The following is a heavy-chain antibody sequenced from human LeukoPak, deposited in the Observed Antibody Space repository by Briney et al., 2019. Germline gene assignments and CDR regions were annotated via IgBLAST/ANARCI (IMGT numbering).Heavy chain of an antibody. D-gene: IGHD1-14*01. CDR3: ATETIGRHYDY. CDR1: GFTFSSCG. J-gene: IGHJ4*02. Sequence: PAGSLRLSCAASGFTFSSCGYNWVRQAPEKGLEWVSSIGPTGTDRYYADSVRGRFTISRDNAKNSMYLQMDSLRDEDTAVYYCATETIGRHYDYWGQGTLLTVSS. V-gene: IGHV3-21*01. CDR2: IGPTGTDR.